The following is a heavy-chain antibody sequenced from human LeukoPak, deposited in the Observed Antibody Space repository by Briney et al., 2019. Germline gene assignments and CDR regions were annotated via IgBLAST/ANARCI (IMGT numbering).Heavy chain of an antibody. D-gene: IGHD5-12*01. CDR3: ARARGYSGFSYYYYMDV. CDR2: IYHSGST. CDR1: GGSISSSNW. J-gene: IGHJ6*03. Sequence: PSGTLSLTCAVSGGSISSSNWWSWVRQPPGKGLEWIGEIYHSGSTNYNPSLKSRVTISVDKSKNQFSLKLSSVTAADTAVYYCARARGYSGFSYYYYMDVWGKGTTVTVSS. V-gene: IGHV4-4*02.